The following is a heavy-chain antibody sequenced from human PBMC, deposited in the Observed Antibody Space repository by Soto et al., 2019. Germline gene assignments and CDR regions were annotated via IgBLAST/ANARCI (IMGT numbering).Heavy chain of an antibody. J-gene: IGHJ4*02. CDR2: IYYSGST. CDR1: GGSISSGDYY. D-gene: IGHD3-10*01. Sequence: PSETLSLTCTVSGGSISSGDYYWSWIRQPPGKGLEWIGYIYYSGSTYYNPSLKSRVTISVDTSKNQFSLKLSSVTAADTAVYYCARGLLWFGELRPFDYWGQGTLVTVSS. CDR3: ARGLLWFGELRPFDY. V-gene: IGHV4-30-4*01.